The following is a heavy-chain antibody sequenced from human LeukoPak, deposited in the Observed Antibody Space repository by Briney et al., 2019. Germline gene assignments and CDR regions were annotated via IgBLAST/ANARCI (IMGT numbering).Heavy chain of an antibody. D-gene: IGHD1-26*01. CDR1: GFTFSIYA. Sequence: GGSLRLSCAASGFTFSIYAMNWVRQAPGKGLEWVSAFSGSGGSTYYADSVKGRFTIYRDNSKNTLYLQMNSLRAEDTAVYYCARAYSGSYYSYFQHWGQGTLVTVSS. V-gene: IGHV3-23*01. CDR2: FSGSGGST. CDR3: ARAYSGSYYSYFQH. J-gene: IGHJ1*01.